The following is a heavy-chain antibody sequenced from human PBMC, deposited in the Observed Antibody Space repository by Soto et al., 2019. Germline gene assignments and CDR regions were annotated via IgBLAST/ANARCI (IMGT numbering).Heavy chain of an antibody. CDR2: IYYSGST. CDR1: GGSISGYY. CDR3: ARARYDSSGYYYFDY. V-gene: IGHV4-59*01. J-gene: IGHJ4*02. Sequence: XATLSLTCTVSGGSISGYYWSWMRQPPGKGLEWIGYIYYSGSTIYNPSLKSRVTISVDTSKNQFSLKLSSVTAADTAVYYCARARYDSSGYYYFDYWGQGTLVTVSS. D-gene: IGHD3-22*01.